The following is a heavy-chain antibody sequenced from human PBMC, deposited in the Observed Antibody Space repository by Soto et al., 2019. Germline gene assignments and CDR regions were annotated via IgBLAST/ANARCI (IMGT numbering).Heavy chain of an antibody. CDR1: GGSFSGYY. J-gene: IGHJ4*02. Sequence: SETLSLTCAVYGGSFSGYYWSWIRQPPGKGLEWIGEINHSGSTNYNPSLKSRVTISVDTSKNQFSLKLSSVTAADTAVYYCAREIGYCSSTSCYRGYFDYWGQGTLVTVSS. V-gene: IGHV4-34*01. D-gene: IGHD2-2*03. CDR3: AREIGYCSSTSCYRGYFDY. CDR2: INHSGST.